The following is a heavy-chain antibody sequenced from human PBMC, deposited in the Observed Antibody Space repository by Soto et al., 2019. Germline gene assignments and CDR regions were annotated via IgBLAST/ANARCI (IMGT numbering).Heavy chain of an antibody. CDR3: HLYCSGGSCYPESYYYYGMDV. V-gene: IGHV4-34*01. CDR2: INHSGST. Sequence: PSETLSLTCAVYGGSFSGYYWSWIRQPPGKGLEWIGEINHSGSTNYNPSLKSRVTISVDTSKNQFSLKLSSVTAADTAVYYCHLYCSGGSCYPESYYYYGMDVWGQGTTVT. CDR1: GGSFSGYY. J-gene: IGHJ6*02. D-gene: IGHD2-15*01.